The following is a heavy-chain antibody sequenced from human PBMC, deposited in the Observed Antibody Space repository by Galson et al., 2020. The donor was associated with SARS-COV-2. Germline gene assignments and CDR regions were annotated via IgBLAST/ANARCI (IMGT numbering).Heavy chain of an antibody. D-gene: IGHD2-8*01. CDR3: ARLRVSAFVSSWLDP. V-gene: IGHV5-10-1*01. Sequence: GRSLRISCQGSGLSFSGYGNWISWVRQMPGTGLEWMGRIDPGDSYTNYSPSFQGHVTISVDKSTSTAYLQWSSLKASDTAIYYCARLRVSAFVSSWLDPWGQGTLVTVSS. J-gene: IGHJ5*02. CDR1: GLSFSGYGNW. CDR2: IDPGDSYT.